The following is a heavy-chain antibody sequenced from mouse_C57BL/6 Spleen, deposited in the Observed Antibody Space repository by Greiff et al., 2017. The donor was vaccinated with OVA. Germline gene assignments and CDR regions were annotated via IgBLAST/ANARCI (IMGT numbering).Heavy chain of an antibody. CDR2: INPSSGYT. J-gene: IGHJ2*01. Sequence: VKLMESGAELARPGASVKMSCKASGYTFTSYTMHWVKQRPGQGLEWIGYINPSSGYTKYNQKFKDKATLTADKSSSTAYMQLSSLTSEDSAVYYCARWSTTVVATDYFDYWGQGTTLTVSS. V-gene: IGHV1-4*01. CDR1: GYTFTSYT. D-gene: IGHD1-1*01. CDR3: ARWSTTVVATDYFDY.